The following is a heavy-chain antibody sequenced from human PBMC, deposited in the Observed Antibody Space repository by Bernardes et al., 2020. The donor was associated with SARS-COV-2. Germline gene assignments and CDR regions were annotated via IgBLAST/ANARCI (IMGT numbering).Heavy chain of an antibody. CDR2: INSDGSST. CDR3: ARFSNYYYYYGMDV. V-gene: IGHV3-74*01. CDR1: GFTFSSYW. J-gene: IGHJ6*02. Sequence: GGSLRLSCAASGFTFSSYWMSWVRQAPGKGLVWVSRINSDGSSTSYADSVKGRFTISRDNAKNTLYLQMNSLRAEDTAVYYCARFSNYYYYYGMDVWGQGTTVTVSS.